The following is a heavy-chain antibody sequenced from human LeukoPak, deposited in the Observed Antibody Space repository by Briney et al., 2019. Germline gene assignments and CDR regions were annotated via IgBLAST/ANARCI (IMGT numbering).Heavy chain of an antibody. CDR2: ISYDGSNK. CDR3: ARHTGGDYYGMDV. Sequence: GGSLRLSCAASGFTFSSYAMHWVRQAPGKGLEWVAVISYDGSNKYYADSVKGRFTISRDNAKNSLYLQMNSLRAEDTAVYYCARHTGGDYYGMDVWGQGTTVTVSS. J-gene: IGHJ6*02. D-gene: IGHD1-1*01. V-gene: IGHV3-30-3*01. CDR1: GFTFSSYA.